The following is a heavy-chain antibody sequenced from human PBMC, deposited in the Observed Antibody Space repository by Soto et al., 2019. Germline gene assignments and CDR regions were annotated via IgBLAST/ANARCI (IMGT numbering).Heavy chain of an antibody. Sequence: SEALSLTCTDSGGSISNDYWSWIRQPRGKGLEWIGYIYYSGSTYYNPSLKSRVTISVDTSKNQFSLKLSSVTAADTAVYYCAREVVTIFGVAQYGMDVWGQATTVTVSS. V-gene: IGHV4-30-4*08. CDR2: IYYSGST. J-gene: IGHJ6*02. D-gene: IGHD3-3*01. CDR1: GGSISNDY. CDR3: AREVVTIFGVAQYGMDV.